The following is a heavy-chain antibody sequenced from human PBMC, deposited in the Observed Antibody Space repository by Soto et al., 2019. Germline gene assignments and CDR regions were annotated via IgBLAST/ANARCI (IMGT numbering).Heavy chain of an antibody. J-gene: IGHJ3*02. CDR3: ARDGARGLHRAFDI. CDR2: IWYDGSNK. Sequence: GGSLRLSCAASGFTFSSYGMHWVRQAPGKGLEWVAVIWYDGSNKYYADSVKGRFTISRDNSKNTLYLQMNSLRAEDTAVYYCARDGARGLHRAFDIWGQGTMVTVSS. V-gene: IGHV3-33*01. D-gene: IGHD3-16*01. CDR1: GFTFSSYG.